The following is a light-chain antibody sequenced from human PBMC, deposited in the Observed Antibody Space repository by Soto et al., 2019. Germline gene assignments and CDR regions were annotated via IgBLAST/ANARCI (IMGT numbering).Light chain of an antibody. Sequence: QSVLTQPASVSGSPGQSITISCTGTSTDIDFYNYVSWYQQHPGKAPKLIIYEVNNRPSGVSNRFSGSKSGNTASLTISGLQADDEADYYCNSYTTNRIFVFGTGTKVTVL. CDR1: STDIDFYNY. J-gene: IGLJ1*01. CDR2: EVN. V-gene: IGLV2-14*01. CDR3: NSYTTNRIFV.